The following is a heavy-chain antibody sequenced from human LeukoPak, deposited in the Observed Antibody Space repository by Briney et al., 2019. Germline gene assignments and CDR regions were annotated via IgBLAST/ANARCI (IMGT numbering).Heavy chain of an antibody. CDR3: AKLWGIVVADFDY. D-gene: IGHD3-22*01. J-gene: IGHJ4*02. CDR1: GFTFSSYA. V-gene: IGHV3-33*06. CDR2: VWHDGSNR. Sequence: PGGSLRLSCTAPGFTFSSYAIHWIRQAPGKGLEWVALVWHDGSNRYYADSVKGRFTISRDNSKNTLYLQMNSLRAEDTAVYYCAKLWGIVVADFDYWGQGTLVTVSS.